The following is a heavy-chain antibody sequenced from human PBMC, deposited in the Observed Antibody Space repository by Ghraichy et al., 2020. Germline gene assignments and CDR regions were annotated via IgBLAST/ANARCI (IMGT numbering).Heavy chain of an antibody. V-gene: IGHV3-7*01. Sequence: GESLNISCAASGFTFSSYWMSWVRQAPGKGLEWVANIKQDGSEKYYVDSVKGRFTISRDNAKNSLYLQMNSLRAEDTAVYYCAREDNDYGDGLCFDYWGQGTLVTVSS. CDR1: GFTFSSYW. J-gene: IGHJ4*02. CDR2: IKQDGSEK. CDR3: AREDNDYGDGLCFDY. D-gene: IGHD4-17*01.